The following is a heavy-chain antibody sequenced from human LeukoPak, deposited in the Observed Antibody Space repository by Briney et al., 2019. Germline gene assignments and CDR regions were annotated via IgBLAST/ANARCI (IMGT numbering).Heavy chain of an antibody. CDR3: ARQRAYCSSTSCYVAAFDI. J-gene: IGHJ3*02. CDR1: GGSISSSSYY. V-gene: IGHV4-61*05. Sequence: SETLSLTCTVSGGSISSSSYYWGWIRQPPGKGLEWIGYIYYSGSTNYNPSLKSRVTISVDTSKNQFSLKLSSVTAADTAVYYCARQRAYCSSTSCYVAAFDIWGQGTMVTVSS. D-gene: IGHD2-2*01. CDR2: IYYSGST.